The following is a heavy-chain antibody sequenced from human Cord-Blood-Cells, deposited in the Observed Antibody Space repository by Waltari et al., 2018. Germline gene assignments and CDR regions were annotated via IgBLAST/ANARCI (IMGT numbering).Heavy chain of an antibody. CDR2: IWYDRSNK. Sequence: QVQLVESGGGVVQPGRSLRLSCAASGFTFSSYGMHWVRQAPGKGLEWVAVIWYDRSNKYYADSVKGRFTISRDNSKNTLYLQMNSLRAEDTAVYYCARVYSSSWYYYYYGMDVWGQGTTVTVSS. CDR1: GFTFSSYG. V-gene: IGHV3-33*01. CDR3: ARVYSSSWYYYYYGMDV. D-gene: IGHD6-13*01. J-gene: IGHJ6*02.